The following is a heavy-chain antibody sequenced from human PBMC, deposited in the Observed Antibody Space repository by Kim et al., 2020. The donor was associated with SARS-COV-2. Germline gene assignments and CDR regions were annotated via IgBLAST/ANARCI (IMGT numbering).Heavy chain of an antibody. CDR2: IHTNGRT. J-gene: IGHJ6*02. Sequence: SETLSLTCSVSGASMSNGNYHWTWIRQPAGKGLEWIGRIHTNGRTNYNPSLKSRVTISLDTSRNQFSLNLTSVTAADTAVYYCAGVRTKLINYYDGMEVWGQGTTVTVSS. D-gene: IGHD2-21*01. V-gene: IGHV4-61*02. CDR3: AGVRTKLINYYDGMEV. CDR1: GASMSNGNYH.